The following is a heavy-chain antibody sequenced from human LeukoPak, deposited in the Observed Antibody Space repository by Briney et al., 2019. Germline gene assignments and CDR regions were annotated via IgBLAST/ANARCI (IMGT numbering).Heavy chain of an antibody. D-gene: IGHD5-12*01. V-gene: IGHV4-59*01. CDR1: GGSIRSYF. CDR2: IWDTEIT. Sequence: SETLSLTYTVSGGSIRSYFWSWLRQPPGKGLERIGYIWDTEITDYNPSLKSRVTISLDTSKNHFSLKLRSVTAADTALYFCARGLVLATDDAFDIWGQGTLVTVSS. CDR3: ARGLVLATDDAFDI. J-gene: IGHJ3*02.